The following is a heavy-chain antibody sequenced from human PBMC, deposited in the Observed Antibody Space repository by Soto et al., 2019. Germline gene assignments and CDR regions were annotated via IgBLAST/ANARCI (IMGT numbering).Heavy chain of an antibody. CDR2: IYYSGST. CDR1: GGSISSYY. J-gene: IGHJ5*02. CDR3: ARDRGLDCSGGSCSDNWFDP. Sequence: QVQLQESGPGLVKPSETLSLTCTVSGGSISSYYWSWIRQPPGKGLVWIGYIYYSGSTNYNPSLKSRATITVDTSKNQFSLKLISVTAADTAVYYCARDRGLDCSGGSCSDNWFDPWGQGTLVTVSS. V-gene: IGHV4-59*01. D-gene: IGHD2-15*01.